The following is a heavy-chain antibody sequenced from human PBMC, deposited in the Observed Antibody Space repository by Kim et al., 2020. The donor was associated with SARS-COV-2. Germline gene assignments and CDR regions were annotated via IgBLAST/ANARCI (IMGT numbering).Heavy chain of an antibody. V-gene: IGHV3-7*01. CDR1: RFIFSGYW. CDR3: ARSQGVHTRYYYMDV. J-gene: IGHJ6*03. CDR2: IKPDGSEI. Sequence: GGSLRLSCEGSRFIFSGYWMTWVRQAPGKGLEWVASIKPDGSEIFYLDSVKGRITISSDNAKNSLYLQMTSLRVEDSAVYYCARSQGVHTRYYYMDVWGGETTITVSS. D-gene: IGHD3-16*01.